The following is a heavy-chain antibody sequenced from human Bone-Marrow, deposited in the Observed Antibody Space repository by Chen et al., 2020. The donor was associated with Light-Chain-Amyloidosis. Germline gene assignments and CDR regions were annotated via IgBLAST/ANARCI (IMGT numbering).Heavy chain of an antibody. J-gene: IGHJ5*02. D-gene: IGHD3-3*01. Sequence: QVQLQESGPGLVKPSETLSLTCKVSGGSINNYYWSWIRQPPGKGLQWIGYIYHTGSANYNPSFGSRLSMSVDRPKNQFSLKLRSVTAADTAVYYCARAQPLYDFWSSIRGWFDPWGQGTLVTVSS. CDR2: IYHTGSA. V-gene: IGHV4-59*01. CDR3: ARAQPLYDFWSSIRGWFDP. CDR1: GGSINNYY.